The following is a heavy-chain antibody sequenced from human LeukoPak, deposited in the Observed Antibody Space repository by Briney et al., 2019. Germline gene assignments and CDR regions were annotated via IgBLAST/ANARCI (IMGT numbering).Heavy chain of an antibody. CDR1: GFTFSSYS. CDR3: AKDRVVATTYYYYGMDV. CDR2: ISYDGSNK. J-gene: IGHJ6*02. D-gene: IGHD5-12*01. V-gene: IGHV3-30*18. Sequence: PGGSLRLSCAASGFTFSSYSMNWVRQAPGKGLEWVAVISYDGSNKYYADSVKGRFTISRDNSKNTLYLQMNSLRAEDTAVYYCAKDRVVATTYYYYGMDVWGQGTTVTVSS.